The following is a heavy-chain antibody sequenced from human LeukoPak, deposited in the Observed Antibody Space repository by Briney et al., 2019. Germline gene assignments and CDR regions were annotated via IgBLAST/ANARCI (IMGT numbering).Heavy chain of an antibody. V-gene: IGHV1-18*01. CDR1: GYTFTSYG. D-gene: IGHD6-19*01. CDR3: ARVGMQWLVLASWFDP. CDR2: ISAYNGNT. Sequence: ASVKVSCKASGYTFTSYGISWVRQAPGQGLEWMGWISAYNGNTNYAQKLQGRVTMTTDTSTSTAYMELRSLRSDDTAVYYCARVGMQWLVLASWFDPWGQGTLVTVSS. J-gene: IGHJ5*02.